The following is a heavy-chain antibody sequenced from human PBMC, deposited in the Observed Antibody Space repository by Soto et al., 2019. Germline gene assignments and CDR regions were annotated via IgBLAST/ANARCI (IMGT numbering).Heavy chain of an antibody. Sequence: PGGSLRLSCAASGFTFSSYGMHWVRQAPGKGLEWVAVISYDGSNKYYAESVKGRFTISRDNSKNTLYLQMNSLRAEDTAVYYCAKPWTSSYFDYWGQGTLVTVSS. CDR1: GFTFSSYG. CDR3: AKPWTSSYFDY. D-gene: IGHD2-2*01. V-gene: IGHV3-30*18. J-gene: IGHJ4*02. CDR2: ISYDGSNK.